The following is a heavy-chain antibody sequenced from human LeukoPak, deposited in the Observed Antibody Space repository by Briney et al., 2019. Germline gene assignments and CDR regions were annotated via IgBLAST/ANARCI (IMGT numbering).Heavy chain of an antibody. CDR1: GFIFSSYA. Sequence: PGGSLRLSCAASGFIFSSYAMSWVRQAPGKGLEWVSAVTGSGDSTYYADSVKGRFTVSRDNSKNTLYLRMNSLRAEDTAVYYCAKARLVRGVIMTPLYFDYWGQGTLVTLSS. J-gene: IGHJ4*02. D-gene: IGHD3-10*01. CDR2: VTGSGDST. V-gene: IGHV3-23*01. CDR3: AKARLVRGVIMTPLYFDY.